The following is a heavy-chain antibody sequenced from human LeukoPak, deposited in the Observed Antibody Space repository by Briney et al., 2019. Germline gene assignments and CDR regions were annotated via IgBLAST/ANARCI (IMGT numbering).Heavy chain of an antibody. D-gene: IGHD2-15*01. Sequence: SVKVSCKASGGTFSSYAISWVRQAPGQGLEWMGGIIPIFGTANYAQKFQGRVTITADESTSTAYMELSSLRSEDTAVYYCARGVVAATFYYYMDVWGKGTTVTVSS. CDR2: IIPIFGTA. J-gene: IGHJ6*03. V-gene: IGHV1-69*13. CDR1: GGTFSSYA. CDR3: ARGVVAATFYYYMDV.